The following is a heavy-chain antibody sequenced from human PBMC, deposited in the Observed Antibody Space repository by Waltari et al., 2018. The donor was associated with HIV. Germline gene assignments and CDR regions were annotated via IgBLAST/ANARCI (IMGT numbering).Heavy chain of an antibody. J-gene: IGHJ4*02. CDR3: ARGGGYSYGYSFDY. CDR1: GGSFSGYY. Sequence: QVQLQQWGAGLLKPSETLSLTCAVYGGSFSGYYWSWIGQPPGKGREWIGEITHSGSTNYNPSLKSRVTIAVDTSKNQFSLKLSSVTAADTAVYYWARGGGYSYGYSFDYWGQGTLVTVSS. CDR2: ITHSGST. D-gene: IGHD5-18*01. V-gene: IGHV4-34*01.